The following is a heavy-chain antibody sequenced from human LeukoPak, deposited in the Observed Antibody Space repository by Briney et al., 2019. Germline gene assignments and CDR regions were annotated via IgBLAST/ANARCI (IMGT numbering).Heavy chain of an antibody. CDR2: IYDSGT. CDR3: AREVIIRGVTHFDY. J-gene: IGHJ4*02. Sequence: SETLSLTCTVSGGSISTYFWSLIRQPAGKGLEWIGRIYDSGTNYNPSLKSRVTMSADTSKNQFSLKLSSVTAADTAVYFCAREVIIRGVTHFDYWGQGALVTVSS. V-gene: IGHV4-4*07. D-gene: IGHD3-10*01. CDR1: GGSISTYF.